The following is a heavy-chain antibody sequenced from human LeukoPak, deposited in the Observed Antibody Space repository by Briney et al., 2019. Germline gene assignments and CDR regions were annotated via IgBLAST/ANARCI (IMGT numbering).Heavy chain of an antibody. D-gene: IGHD2-2*01. V-gene: IGHV3-64*04. Sequence: GGSLRLSCSASGFTFSSYAMHWVRQAPGKGLEYVSAISSNGGSTYYADSVKGRFTISRDNAKNSLYLQMNSLRAEDTAVYYCARADIVVVPAAMDVWGQGTTVTVSS. CDR3: ARADIVVVPAAMDV. J-gene: IGHJ6*02. CDR1: GFTFSSYA. CDR2: ISSNGGST.